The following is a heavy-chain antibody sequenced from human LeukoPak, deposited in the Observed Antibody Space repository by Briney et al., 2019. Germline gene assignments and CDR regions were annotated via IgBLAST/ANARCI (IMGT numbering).Heavy chain of an antibody. D-gene: IGHD4-11*01. J-gene: IGHJ4*02. CDR1: GFTFSSYS. V-gene: IGHV3-48*01. Sequence: GGSLRLSCAASGFTFSSYSMNWVRQAPGKGLEWVSYISSGSSTKYYADYVKGRFTISRDNAKNSLYLQMNSLRAEDTAVYYCARAHPGDYSDFQFDYWGQGTLVTVSS. CDR2: ISSGSSTK. CDR3: ARAHPGDYSDFQFDY.